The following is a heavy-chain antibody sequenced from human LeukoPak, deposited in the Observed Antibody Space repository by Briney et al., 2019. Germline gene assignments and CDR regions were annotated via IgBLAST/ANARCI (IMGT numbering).Heavy chain of an antibody. V-gene: IGHV4-61*01. CDR2: IYYSGST. CDR1: GGSVSSGNYY. J-gene: IGHJ4*02. Sequence: SETLSLTCTVSGGSVSSGNYYWSWIRQPPGKGLEWIGYIYYSGSTNYNPSLKSRVTISVDTSKNQFSLKLSSVTAADTAVYYCARDGTAMEIDYWGQGTLVTVSS. CDR3: ARDGTAMEIDY. D-gene: IGHD5-18*01.